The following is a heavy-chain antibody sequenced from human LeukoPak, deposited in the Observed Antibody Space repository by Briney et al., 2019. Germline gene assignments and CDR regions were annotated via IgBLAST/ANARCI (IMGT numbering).Heavy chain of an antibody. D-gene: IGHD3-3*01. CDR1: GLTFSSYA. CDR2: ISYDGSNK. J-gene: IGHJ4*02. Sequence: GGSLRLSCAASGLTFSSYAMHWVRQAPGKGLEWVAAISYDGSNKYYADSVKGRFTISRDNSKNTQYLQMNSLRAEDTAVYYCAILEWSLDYWGQGTLVTVSS. V-gene: IGHV3-30*04. CDR3: AILEWSLDY.